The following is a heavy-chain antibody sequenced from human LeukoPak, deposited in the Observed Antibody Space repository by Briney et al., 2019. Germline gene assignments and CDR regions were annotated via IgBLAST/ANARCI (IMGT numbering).Heavy chain of an antibody. D-gene: IGHD2/OR15-2a*01. CDR2: INQDGSEK. CDR1: GFNLNSYW. Sequence: PGGSLRLSCAASGFNLNSYWISWVRQAPGKGLEWLANINQDGSEKYYVDSVKGRFTISRDSAKNSLYLQMNSLRAEDTAVYYCTTFYSRLTDYWGQGTLVTVSS. V-gene: IGHV3-7*05. J-gene: IGHJ4*02. CDR3: TTFYSRLTDY.